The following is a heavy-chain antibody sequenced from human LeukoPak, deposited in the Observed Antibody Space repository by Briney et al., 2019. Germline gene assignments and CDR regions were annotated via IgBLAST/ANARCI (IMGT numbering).Heavy chain of an antibody. CDR1: GGSISSGGYY. D-gene: IGHD6-13*01. Sequence: PSQTLSLTCTVSGGSISSGGYYWSWIRQHPGKGLEWIGYIYYSGSTYYNPSLKSRVTISVDTSKNQFSLKLSSVTAADTAVYYCARFEVSSSWSNYYYYMDVWGKGTTVTVSS. CDR3: ARFEVSSSWSNYYYYMDV. V-gene: IGHV4-31*03. CDR2: IYYSGST. J-gene: IGHJ6*03.